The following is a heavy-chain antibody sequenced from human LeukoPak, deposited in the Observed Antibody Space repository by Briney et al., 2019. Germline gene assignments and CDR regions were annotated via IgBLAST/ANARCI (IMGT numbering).Heavy chain of an antibody. V-gene: IGHV4-59*08. CDR1: GGSINSYY. J-gene: IGHJ4*02. CDR3: ARHSRRFGDLGSARNFDY. CDR2: IYYSGST. D-gene: IGHD3-3*01. Sequence: SETLSLTCTVSGGSINSYYWSWIRQPPGKGLEWIGYIYYSGSTNYNPSLKSRVTISVDTSKNQFSLILSSVTAADTAVYFCARHSRRFGDLGSARNFDYWGQGALVTVSS.